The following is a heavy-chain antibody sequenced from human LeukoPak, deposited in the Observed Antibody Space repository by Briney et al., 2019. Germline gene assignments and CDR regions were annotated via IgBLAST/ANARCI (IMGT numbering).Heavy chain of an antibody. CDR3: ARLTQLNYADS. CDR2: IYPGDSKT. V-gene: IGHV5-51*01. D-gene: IGHD1-1*01. J-gene: IGHJ4*02. CDR1: GYSFTSYW. Sequence: PGESLRISCKGSGYSFTSYWISWVRQMPGKGLEWMGIIYPGDSKTRYGPSFQGQVTISADKSLSTAYLQWSSLEASDTAMYYCARLTQLNYADSWGQGTLVTVSS.